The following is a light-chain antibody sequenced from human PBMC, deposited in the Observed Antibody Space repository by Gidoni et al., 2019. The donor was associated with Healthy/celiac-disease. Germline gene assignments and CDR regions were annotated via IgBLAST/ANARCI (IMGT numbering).Light chain of an antibody. J-gene: IGKJ3*01. Sequence: EIVMTQSPATLSVSPGERATLSCRASQSVSSNLAWYQQKPGQAPRLLIYGASTRATGIPARFRGSGSGTEFTLTISSLQSEDFAVYYCQQYNNWPFSFXPXTKVDIK. V-gene: IGKV3-15*01. CDR2: GAS. CDR3: QQYNNWPFS. CDR1: QSVSSN.